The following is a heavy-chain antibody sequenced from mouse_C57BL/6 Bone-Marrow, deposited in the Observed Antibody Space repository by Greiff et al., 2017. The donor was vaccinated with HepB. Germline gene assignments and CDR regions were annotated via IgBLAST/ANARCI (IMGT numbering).Heavy chain of an antibody. Sequence: EVHLVESGGGLVKPGGSLKLSCAASGFTFSSYAMSWVRQTPEKRLEWVATISDGGSYTYYPDNVKGRFTISRDNAKNNLYLQMSHLKSEDTAMYYCARAGNFIGYGWYFDVWGTGTTVTVSS. V-gene: IGHV5-4*01. CDR1: GFTFSSYA. CDR3: ARAGNFIGYGWYFDV. D-gene: IGHD1-1*01. J-gene: IGHJ1*03. CDR2: ISDGGSYT.